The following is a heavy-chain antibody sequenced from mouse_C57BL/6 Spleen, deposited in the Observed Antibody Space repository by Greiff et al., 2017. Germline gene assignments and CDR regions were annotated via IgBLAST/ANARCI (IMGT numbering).Heavy chain of an antibody. CDR3: ARHGEDYRSSGWYFDD. CDR1: GYTFTEYT. Sequence: QVHVKQSGAELVKPGASVKLSCKASGYTFTEYTIHWVKQRSGQGLEWIGWVYPGSGSIKYNEKFKDKATLTADKSSSTDYMELSRLTSEDSAVYFCARHGEDYRSSGWYFDDWGTGTTVTVSS. V-gene: IGHV1-62-2*01. J-gene: IGHJ1*03. CDR2: VYPGSGSI. D-gene: IGHD1-1*01.